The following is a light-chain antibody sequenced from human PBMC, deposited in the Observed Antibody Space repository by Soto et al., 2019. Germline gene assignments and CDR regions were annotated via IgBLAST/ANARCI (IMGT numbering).Light chain of an antibody. Sequence: QSALTQPASVSGSPGQSITISCIGTSGDVGASKYVSWYQHHPGKAPKLIIFDVNHRPSGVSSRFFGSKSGNTASLTISGLQAEDEADYYCLSYADTAYVFGTGTKVTVL. V-gene: IGLV2-14*01. J-gene: IGLJ1*01. CDR2: DVN. CDR3: LSYADTAYV. CDR1: SGDVGASKY.